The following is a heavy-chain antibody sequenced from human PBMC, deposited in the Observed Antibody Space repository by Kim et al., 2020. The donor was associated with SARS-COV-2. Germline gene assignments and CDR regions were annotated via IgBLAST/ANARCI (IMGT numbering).Heavy chain of an antibody. CDR2: IYSDGKT. CDR3: ARVDFDWGEGY. Sequence: GGSLRLSCAASGFTVSSNYMSWVRQAPGKGLEWVSVIYSDGKTYYADSVKGRFTISRDNSKNTLYLQMNSLRAEDTAMYYCARVDFDWGEGYWGKGTLVTVSS. J-gene: IGHJ4*02. CDR1: GFTVSSNY. D-gene: IGHD3-9*01. V-gene: IGHV3-53*01.